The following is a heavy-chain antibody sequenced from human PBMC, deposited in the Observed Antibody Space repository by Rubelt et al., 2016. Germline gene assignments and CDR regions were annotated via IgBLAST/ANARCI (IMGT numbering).Heavy chain of an antibody. D-gene: IGHD3-16*01. CDR3: ARGRLGYGMDV. CDR2: VYFIGNP. CDR1: GGSISTRSYY. Sequence: QLQLQESGPGLVKPSATLSLTCTVSGGSISTRSYYWGWLRQPPGKGLEWIASVYFIGNPYYNPSLKTRLTISVDTSQNQISLKLSSGTAADTAVYYCARGRLGYGMDVWGQGTTVTVSS. J-gene: IGHJ6*02. V-gene: IGHV4-39*07.